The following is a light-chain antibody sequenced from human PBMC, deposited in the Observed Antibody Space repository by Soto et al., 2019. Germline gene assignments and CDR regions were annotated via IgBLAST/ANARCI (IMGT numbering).Light chain of an antibody. V-gene: IGKV3-15*01. CDR3: QQYNAWPGT. Sequence: EIVMTQSPATQSVSPGERATLSCRAGHRVSSSWSGCQQKPGQAPSILIFGEATRATGSPARFSGSGSGTQFTLTISSMQSEDFGTYYCQQYNAWPGTFGQGTKVDIK. CDR2: GEA. J-gene: IGKJ1*01. CDR1: HRVSSS.